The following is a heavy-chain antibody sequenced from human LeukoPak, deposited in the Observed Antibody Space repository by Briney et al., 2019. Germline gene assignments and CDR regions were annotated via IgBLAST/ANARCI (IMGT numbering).Heavy chain of an antibody. CDR3: ARGPTGPTSRWELLNRYFDY. CDR2: ISAYSGNT. D-gene: IGHD1-26*01. CDR1: GYTFTSYG. Sequence: ASVKVSCKASGYTFTSYGISWVRQAPGQGLEWMGWISAYSGNTNYAQKLQGRVTMTTDTSTSTAYMELRSLISDDTAVYYCARGPTGPTSRWELLNRYFDYWGQGTLVTVSS. J-gene: IGHJ4*02. V-gene: IGHV1-18*01.